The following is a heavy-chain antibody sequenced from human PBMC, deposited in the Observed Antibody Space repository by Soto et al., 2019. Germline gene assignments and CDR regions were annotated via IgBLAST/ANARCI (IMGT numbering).Heavy chain of an antibody. CDR3: ARERRDAVAGTLRLDY. V-gene: IGHV3-33*01. CDR1: GFTFSSYG. Sequence: QVQLVESGGGVVQPGRFLRLSCAASGFTFSSYGMHWVRQAPGKGLEWVAVIWYDGSNKYYADSVKGRFTISRDNSKNTLYLQMNSLRAEDTAVYYCARERRDAVAGTLRLDYWGQGTLVTVSS. J-gene: IGHJ4*02. D-gene: IGHD6-19*01. CDR2: IWYDGSNK.